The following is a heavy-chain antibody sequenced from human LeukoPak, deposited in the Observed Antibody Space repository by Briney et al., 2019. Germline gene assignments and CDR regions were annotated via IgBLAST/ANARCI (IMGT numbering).Heavy chain of an antibody. J-gene: IGHJ3*02. Sequence: PSETLSLTCTVSGGSISSGDYYWSWIRQPPGKGLEWIGYIYYSGSTYYNPSLKSRVTISVDMSKNQFSLKLYSVTAADTAVYYCAKTEDIVLVVAARDAFDIWGQGTMVTVSS. CDR3: AKTEDIVLVVAARDAFDI. CDR1: GGSISSGDYY. CDR2: IYYSGST. V-gene: IGHV4-30-4*01. D-gene: IGHD2-15*01.